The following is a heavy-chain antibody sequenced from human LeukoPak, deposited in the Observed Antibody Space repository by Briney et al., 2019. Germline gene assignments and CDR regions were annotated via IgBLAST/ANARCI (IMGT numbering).Heavy chain of an antibody. CDR1: GGSVSSGNYY. CDR2: IYYSGST. V-gene: IGHV4-61*01. D-gene: IGHD5-24*01. J-gene: IGHJ4*02. Sequence: SETLSLTCTVSGGSVSSGNYYWSWIRQPPGKGLDWIGYIYYSGSTNYNPSLKSRVTISVDTSKNQFSLRLSSVTAADTAVYYCARGRDGYIQPYYFDYWGQGTLVTVSS. CDR3: ARGRDGYIQPYYFDY.